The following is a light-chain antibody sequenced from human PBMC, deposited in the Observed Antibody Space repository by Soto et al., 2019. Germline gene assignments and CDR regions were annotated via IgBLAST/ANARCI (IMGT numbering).Light chain of an antibody. CDR1: RSVSGW. CDR2: AAS. CDR3: QQSYSTPPFT. V-gene: IGKV1-39*01. J-gene: IGKJ3*01. Sequence: DIQMTQSPSTLSASVGDTVTVTCRASRSVSGWLAWYQQKPGKAPKLLIYAASSLQSGVPSRFSGSGSGTDFTLTISSLQPEDFATYYCQQSYSTPPFTFGPGTKVDIK.